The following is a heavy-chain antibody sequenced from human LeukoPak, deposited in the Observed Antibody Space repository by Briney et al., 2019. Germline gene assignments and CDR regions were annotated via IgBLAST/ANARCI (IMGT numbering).Heavy chain of an antibody. V-gene: IGHV4-59*08. CDR1: GGSISSYY. CDR2: IYYSGST. D-gene: IGHD2-2*01. Sequence: PSETLSLTCTVSGGSISSYYWSWIRQPPGKGLEWIGRIYYSGSTNYSPSLKSRVTISVDTSKNQFSLKLSSVTAADTAVYYCARLVPAAMPAYYYYGMDVWGQGTTVTVSS. CDR3: ARLVPAAMPAYYYYGMDV. J-gene: IGHJ6*02.